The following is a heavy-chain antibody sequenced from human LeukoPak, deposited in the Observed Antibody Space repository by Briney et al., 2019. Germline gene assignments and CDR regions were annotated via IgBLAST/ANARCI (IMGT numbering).Heavy chain of an antibody. Sequence: GGSLRLSCAASGFTFSSYAMSWVRQAPGKGLEWVSAISGSGGSTYHADSEKGRLTISRDNSKNTLYLQMNSLRAEDTAVYYCAKRGSGWYYDYWGQGTLVTVSS. D-gene: IGHD6-19*01. CDR3: AKRGSGWYYDY. CDR2: ISGSGGST. J-gene: IGHJ4*02. V-gene: IGHV3-23*01. CDR1: GFTFSSYA.